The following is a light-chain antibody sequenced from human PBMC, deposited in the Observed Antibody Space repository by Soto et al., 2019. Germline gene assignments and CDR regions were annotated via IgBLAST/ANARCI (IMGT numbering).Light chain of an antibody. V-gene: IGKV3-20*01. J-gene: IGKJ1*01. CDR3: LQYDSSPRT. Sequence: EIVLTQSPGTLSLSPGERATLSCRASQSVSSSYLAWYRQKPGQAPRLLIYGASNRATGIPDRFSGSGSGTDFTLTISRLEPEDFAVYYCLQYDSSPRTFGQGTKVEIK. CDR2: GAS. CDR1: QSVSSSY.